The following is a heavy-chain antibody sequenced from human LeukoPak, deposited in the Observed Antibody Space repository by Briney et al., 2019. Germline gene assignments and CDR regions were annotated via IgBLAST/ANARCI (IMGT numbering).Heavy chain of an antibody. V-gene: IGHV3-33*01. CDR1: GFTFSSYG. J-gene: IGHJ4*02. D-gene: IGHD6-19*01. CDR3: AREGSSGWYGDY. CDR2: IWYDGSNK. Sequence: SGGSLRLSCAASGFTFSSYGIHWVRQAPGKGLEWVAVIWYDGSNKYYADSVKGRFTISRDNSKNTLYLQMNSLRAEDTAVYYCAREGSSGWYGDYWGQGTTVTVSS.